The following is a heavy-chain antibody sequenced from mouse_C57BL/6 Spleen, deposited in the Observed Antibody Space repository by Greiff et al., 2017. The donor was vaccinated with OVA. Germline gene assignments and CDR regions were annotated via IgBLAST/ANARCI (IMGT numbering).Heavy chain of an antibody. CDR3: AILPVYAMDY. CDR2: FDPNSGGT. CDR1: GYTFTSYW. Sequence: VQLQQPGAELVKPGASVKLSCKASGYTFTSYWMHWVKQRPGRGLAWIGRFDPNSGGTKYNEKFKSKATLTVDKPSSTAYMQLSSLTSEDSAVYYCAILPVYAMDYWGQGTSVTVSS. J-gene: IGHJ4*01. V-gene: IGHV1-72*01.